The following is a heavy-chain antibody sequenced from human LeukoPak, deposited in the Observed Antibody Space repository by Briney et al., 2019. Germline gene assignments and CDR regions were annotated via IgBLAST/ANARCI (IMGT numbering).Heavy chain of an antibody. J-gene: IGHJ3*02. V-gene: IGHV3-9*01. CDR2: ISWNSGSI. CDR3: AKDIVLSSSGRGAFDI. Sequence: PGGSLRLSCAASGFTFDDYAMHWVRQAPGKGLEWVSSISWNSGSIGYADSVKGRFTISRDNAKNSLYLQMNSLRAEDTALYYCAKDIVLSSSGRGAFDIWGQGTMVTVSS. D-gene: IGHD6-19*01. CDR1: GFTFDDYA.